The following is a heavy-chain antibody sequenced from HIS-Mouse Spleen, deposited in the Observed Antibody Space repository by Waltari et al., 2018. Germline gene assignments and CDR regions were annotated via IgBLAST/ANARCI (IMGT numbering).Heavy chain of an antibody. D-gene: IGHD3-3*01. V-gene: IGHV4-31*03. CDR2: SYYSGGT. Sequence: QVQLQESGPGLVKPSQTLSLTCTVSGGSISSGGYYWSWIRQHPGKGLEWIGYSYYSGGTYYNRSRKSRVTRSVDTSKSQFSLKLGSVTAADTAVYYCARSPYYDFWSGYSDNWFDPWGQGTLVTVSS. CDR1: GGSISSGGYY. CDR3: ARSPYYDFWSGYSDNWFDP. J-gene: IGHJ5*02.